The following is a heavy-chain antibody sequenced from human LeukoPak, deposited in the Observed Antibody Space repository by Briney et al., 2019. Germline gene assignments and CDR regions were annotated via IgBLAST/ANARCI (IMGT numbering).Heavy chain of an antibody. V-gene: IGHV3-23*01. J-gene: IGHJ2*01. CDR1: GFTFRNYA. CDR3: AKIYSNYDMNYAFFWHFDL. D-gene: IGHD4-11*01. Sequence: GGSLRLSCADSGFTFRNYAMSWVRQAPGKGLEWVLAISGSGGSTYYADSVKGRFTISRDNSKTTVYLQMKSLRAEDTAVYYCAKIYSNYDMNYAFFWHFDLWGRGALVTVSS. CDR2: ISGSGGST.